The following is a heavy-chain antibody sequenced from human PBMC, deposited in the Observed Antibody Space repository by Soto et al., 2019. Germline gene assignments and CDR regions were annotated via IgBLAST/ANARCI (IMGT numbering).Heavy chain of an antibody. J-gene: IGHJ4*02. CDR3: ARDQTGITTTGGGRIDH. D-gene: IGHD1-20*01. CDR2: VSFDGSNK. CDR1: GFTFSTHA. V-gene: IGHV3-30-3*01. Sequence: QVQLVESGGGVVQPGRSLRLSCAASGFTFSTHAMHWVRQAPGKGLECVAIVSFDGSNKYYADSVKGRFTISRDNSNNTLYLQMRGLTPEDTAVYYCARDQTGITTTGGGRIDHWGQGTLVTVSS.